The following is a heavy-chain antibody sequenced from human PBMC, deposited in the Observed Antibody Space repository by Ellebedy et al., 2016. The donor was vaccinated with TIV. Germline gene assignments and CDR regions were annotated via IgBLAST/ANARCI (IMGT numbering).Heavy chain of an antibody. J-gene: IGHJ4*01. D-gene: IGHD4-17*01. CDR2: LHSGGTT. CDR3: ARAPTVTSVFDC. CDR1: GFTISNNY. V-gene: IGHV3-53*01. Sequence: GGSLRLXXAASGFTISNNYMSWVRQAPGKGLEWVAILHSGGTTFYADSVKGRFTISRDSSKNALYLQMNSLRVEDTAVYYCARAPTVTSVFDCWGHGTLVTVSS.